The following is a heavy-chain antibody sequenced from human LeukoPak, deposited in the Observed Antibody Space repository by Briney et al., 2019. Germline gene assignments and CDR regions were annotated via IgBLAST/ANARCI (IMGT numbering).Heavy chain of an antibody. Sequence: GGSLRLSCAASGFTFSSYAMHWVRQALGKGLEWVAVISYDGSNKYYADSVKGRFTISRDNSKNTLYLQMNSLRAEDTAVYYCARPVDVDILTGYYQYYYYGMDVWGQGTTVTVSS. CDR1: GFTFSSYA. J-gene: IGHJ6*02. D-gene: IGHD3-9*01. CDR2: ISYDGSNK. CDR3: ARPVDVDILTGYYQYYYYGMDV. V-gene: IGHV3-30-3*01.